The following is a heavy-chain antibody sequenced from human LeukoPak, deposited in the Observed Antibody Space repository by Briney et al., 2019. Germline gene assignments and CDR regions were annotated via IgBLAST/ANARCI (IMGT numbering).Heavy chain of an antibody. CDR1: GFTFSRYG. CDR3: AKAPSGMESGYYSEFDY. V-gene: IGHV3-30*02. CDR2: IRYDGSNK. J-gene: IGHJ4*02. Sequence: LAGGSLRLSCAPSGFTFSRYGMHWVSQAPGKGLEWVAFIRYDGSNKYYADSVKGRFTISRDNSKNTLYLQMNSLRAEDTAVYYCAKAPSGMESGYYSEFDYWGQGTLVTVSS. D-gene: IGHD3-22*01.